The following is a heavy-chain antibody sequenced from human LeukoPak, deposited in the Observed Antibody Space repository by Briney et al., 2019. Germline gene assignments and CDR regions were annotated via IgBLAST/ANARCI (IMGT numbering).Heavy chain of an antibody. J-gene: IGHJ3*02. D-gene: IGHD2-15*01. V-gene: IGHV4-34*01. Sequence: SETLSLTCAVYGGSFSGYYWSWIRQPPGKGLEWIGEINHSGSTNYNPSLKSRVIISVDTSKNQFSLKLSSVTAADTAVYYCASYHYSNDAFDIWGQGTMVTVSS. CDR2: INHSGST. CDR1: GGSFSGYY. CDR3: ASYHYSNDAFDI.